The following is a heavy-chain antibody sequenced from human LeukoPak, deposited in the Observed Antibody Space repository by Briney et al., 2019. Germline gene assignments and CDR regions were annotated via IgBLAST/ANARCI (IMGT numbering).Heavy chain of an antibody. V-gene: IGHV3-23*01. CDR3: AKGDYYDSSGYVDY. J-gene: IGHJ4*02. CDR2: ISGSGGST. D-gene: IGHD3-22*01. CDR1: GFTFSSYA. Sequence: QPGGSLRLSCAASGFTFSSYAMSWVRQAPGKGLEWVSAISGSGGSTYYADSVKGRFTISRDNSKNTLYLQMNSLRAEDTAVYYCAKGDYYDSSGYVDYWGQGTLVTVSS.